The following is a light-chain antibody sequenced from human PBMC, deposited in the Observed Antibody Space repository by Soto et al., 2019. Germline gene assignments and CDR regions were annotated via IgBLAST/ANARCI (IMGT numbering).Light chain of an antibody. CDR1: QSVSTY. CDR2: DAS. Sequence: EIVLTQSPATLSLSPGERATLSCRASQSVSTYLAWYQQKPGQAPRLLIYDASNSATGIPARFSGSGSGTDFTLTSSSLEPEDFAIYYCQQRNNWPPEYTFGPGTKLEIK. V-gene: IGKV3-11*01. J-gene: IGKJ2*01. CDR3: QQRNNWPPEYT.